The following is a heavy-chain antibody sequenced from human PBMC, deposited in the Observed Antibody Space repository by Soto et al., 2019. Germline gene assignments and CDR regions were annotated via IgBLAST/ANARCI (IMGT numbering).Heavy chain of an antibody. CDR1: GFTFDDYA. V-gene: IGHV3-9*01. D-gene: IGHD1-26*01. CDR2: ISWNSGSI. J-gene: IGHJ3*02. Sequence: GGSLRLSCAASGFTFDDYAMHWVRQAPGKGLEWVSGISWNSGSIGYADSVKGRFTISRDNAKNSLYLQMNSLRAEDTALYYCAKKGNIVGAVHDAFDIWGQGTMVTVSS. CDR3: AKKGNIVGAVHDAFDI.